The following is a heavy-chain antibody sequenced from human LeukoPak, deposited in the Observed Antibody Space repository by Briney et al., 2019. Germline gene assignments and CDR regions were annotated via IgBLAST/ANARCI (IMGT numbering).Heavy chain of an antibody. CDR1: GFTFSTYW. CDR2: IKEVGSET. V-gene: IGHV3-7*05. CDR3: ATYFYESSAFAY. J-gene: IGHJ4*02. Sequence: GGSLRLSCAASGFTFSTYWMSWVRQAPGKGLEWVANIKEVGSETYYVDSVKGRFTISRDNAKNSLYLQMNSLRAEDTAVYYCATYFYESSAFAYWGQGTLVTVSS. D-gene: IGHD3-22*01.